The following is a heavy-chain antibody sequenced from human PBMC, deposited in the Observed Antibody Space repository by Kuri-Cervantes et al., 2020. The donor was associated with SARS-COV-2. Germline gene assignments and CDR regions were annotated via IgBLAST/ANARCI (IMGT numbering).Heavy chain of an antibody. CDR1: GGTFSSYA. D-gene: IGHD2-2*01. Sequence: SVKVSCKASGGTFSSYAISWVRQAPGQGLEWMGGIIPSFGTANYAQKFQGRVTITADESTSTAYMELSSLRSEDTAVYYCARDPALGYCSSTSCQPLDYWGQGTLVTVSS. CDR3: ARDPALGYCSSTSCQPLDY. V-gene: IGHV1-69*13. CDR2: IIPSFGTA. J-gene: IGHJ4*02.